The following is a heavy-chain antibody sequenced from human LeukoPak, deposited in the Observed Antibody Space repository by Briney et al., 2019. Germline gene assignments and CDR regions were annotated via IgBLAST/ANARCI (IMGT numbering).Heavy chain of an antibody. CDR3: ASAPYCGGDCYPTYFQH. CDR2: ISSSSSYI. CDR1: GFTFSRHS. Sequence: GGSLRLSCAASGFTFSRHSMNWVRQAPGKGLEWVSSISSSSSYIYYADSVKGRFTISRDNAKNSLYLQMNSLRAEDTAVYYCASAPYCGGDCYPTYFQHWGQGTLVTVSS. J-gene: IGHJ1*01. V-gene: IGHV3-21*01. D-gene: IGHD2-21*02.